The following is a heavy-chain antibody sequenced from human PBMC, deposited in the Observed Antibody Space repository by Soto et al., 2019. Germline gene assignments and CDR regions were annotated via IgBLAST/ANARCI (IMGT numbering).Heavy chain of an antibody. D-gene: IGHD2-2*01. CDR1: GGSFSGYY. V-gene: IGHV4-34*01. CDR2: INHSGST. Sequence: LETLSLSYAVYGGSFSGYYWSCIRQPPGKGLEWIGEINHSGSTNCNPSLKSRVTISVDTSKNQFSLKLSSVTAADTAVYYCAREGRVPAATDYYYYMAVWGKGTTVTVSS. J-gene: IGHJ6*03. CDR3: AREGRVPAATDYYYYMAV.